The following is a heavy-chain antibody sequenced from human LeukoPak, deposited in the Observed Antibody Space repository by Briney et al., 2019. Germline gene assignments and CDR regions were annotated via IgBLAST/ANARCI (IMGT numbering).Heavy chain of an antibody. Sequence: GGSLRLSCAASGFTFSTYSMNWVRQAPGKGLEWVSSISSSRDHIYYADSVKGRFTISRDNAENSLHLQMSSLRAEDTAVYYCARKPRATGHYYYGMDVWGQGTTVTVPS. J-gene: IGHJ6*02. V-gene: IGHV3-21*01. CDR3: ARKPRATGHYYYGMDV. CDR2: ISSSRDHI. CDR1: GFTFSTYS. D-gene: IGHD1-26*01.